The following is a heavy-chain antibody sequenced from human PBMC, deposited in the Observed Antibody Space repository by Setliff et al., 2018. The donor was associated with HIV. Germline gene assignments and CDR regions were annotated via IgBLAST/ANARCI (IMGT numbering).Heavy chain of an antibody. CDR2: IGGHGSII. Sequence: GGSLRLSCAASGLIFSSYEMNWVRQAPGKGLEWISFIGGHGSIIHYEDSVEGRFTISRDNARNSLYLQMNSLTVEDTGVYYCVRDPGGIFDAFDVWGQGTMVTVSS. D-gene: IGHD3-3*01. V-gene: IGHV3-48*03. CDR1: GLIFSSYE. J-gene: IGHJ3*01. CDR3: VRDPGGIFDAFDV.